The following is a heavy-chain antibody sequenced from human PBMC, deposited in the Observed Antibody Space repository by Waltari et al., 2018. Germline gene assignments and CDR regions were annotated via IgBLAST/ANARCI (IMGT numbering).Heavy chain of an antibody. CDR1: GFTFSSYG. V-gene: IGHV3-30*18. J-gene: IGHJ3*02. CDR2: IWYDGSNK. CDR3: AKERSTRDAFDI. Sequence: QVQLVESGGGVVQPGRSLRLSCAASGFTFSSYGMHWVRQAPGMGLDWVAVIWYDGSNKYYADSVKGRFTISRDNSKNTLYLQMNSLRAEDTAMYYCAKERSTRDAFDIWGQGTMVTVSS.